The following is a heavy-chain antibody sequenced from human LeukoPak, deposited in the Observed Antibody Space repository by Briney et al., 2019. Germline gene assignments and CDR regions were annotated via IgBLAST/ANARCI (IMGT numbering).Heavy chain of an antibody. CDR1: GLTFSSYS. CDR2: ISSSSSYI. J-gene: IGHJ6*02. V-gene: IGHV3-21*01. Sequence: PGGSLRLSCAASGLTFSSYSMNWVRQAPGKGLEWVSSISSSSSYIYYADSVKGRFTISRDNAKNSLYLQMNSLRAEDTAVYYCARDPVRGVIFYYGMDVWGQGTTVTVSS. CDR3: ARDPVRGVIFYYGMDV. D-gene: IGHD3-10*01.